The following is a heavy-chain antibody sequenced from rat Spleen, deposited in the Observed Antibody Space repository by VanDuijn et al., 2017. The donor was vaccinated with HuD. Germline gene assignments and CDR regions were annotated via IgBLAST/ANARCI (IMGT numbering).Heavy chain of an antibody. V-gene: IGHV5-29*01. J-gene: IGHJ1*01. CDR3: ARQKLWYFDF. CDR1: GFTFSNYG. Sequence: EVQLVESGGGLVQPGRSLKLSCAASGFTFSNYGMAWVRQAPTKGLEWVATSSYDGSNTYYRDSVKGRFTISRENAKDILYLQMNSLRSEDTATYYCARQKLWYFDFWGPGTMVTVSS. CDR2: SSYDGSNT.